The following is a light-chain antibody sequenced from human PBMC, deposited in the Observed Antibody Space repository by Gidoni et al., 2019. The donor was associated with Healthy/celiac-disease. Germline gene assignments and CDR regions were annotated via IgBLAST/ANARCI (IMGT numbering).Light chain of an antibody. J-gene: IGLJ2*01. CDR2: SNN. Sequence: QSLLTQTPSASGTPGQRVTISCSGSSSNIGSNTVNWYQQLPGPAPKLLIYSNNQRPSGVPDRFSGSKSGTSASLAISGLQSEDEADYYCAAWDDSLNGLVFGGGTKLTVL. V-gene: IGLV1-44*01. CDR1: SSNIGSNT. CDR3: AAWDDSLNGLV.